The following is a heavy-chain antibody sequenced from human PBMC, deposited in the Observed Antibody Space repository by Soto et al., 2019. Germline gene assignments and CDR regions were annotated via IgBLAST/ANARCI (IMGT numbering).Heavy chain of an antibody. V-gene: IGHV1-8*01. CDR3: ARGHSSSSYYYYGMDV. CDR1: GYTFTSYD. J-gene: IGHJ6*02. D-gene: IGHD6-6*01. Sequence: QVQLVQSGAEVKKPGASVKVSCKASGYTFTSYDINWVRQATGQGLEWMGWMNPNSGNTGYALKFQGRVTMTRNTSISTAYMELSSLRSEDTAVYYCARGHSSSSYYYYGMDVWGQGTTVTVSS. CDR2: MNPNSGNT.